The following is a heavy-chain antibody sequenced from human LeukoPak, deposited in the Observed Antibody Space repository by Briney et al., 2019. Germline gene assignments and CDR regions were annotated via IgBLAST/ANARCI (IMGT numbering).Heavy chain of an antibody. J-gene: IGHJ4*02. D-gene: IGHD1-26*01. CDR2: INWNG. Sequence: GGSLRLSCAASGFTFDDYGMSWVRHAPGKGLEWVSDINWNGDANSVKGRFTISRDNAKNSLYLQMNSLRAEDTALYYCARGVGAPDYWGQGTLVTVSS. CDR1: GFTFDDYG. CDR3: ARGVGAPDY. V-gene: IGHV3-20*04.